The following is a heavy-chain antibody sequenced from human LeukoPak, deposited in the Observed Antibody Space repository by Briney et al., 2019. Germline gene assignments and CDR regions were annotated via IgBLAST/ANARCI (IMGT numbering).Heavy chain of an antibody. J-gene: IGHJ4*02. V-gene: IGHV3-9*01. CDR1: GFTFDDYA. D-gene: IGHD3-10*01. CDR2: ISWNSGSI. CDR3: AKTGGSGSYYNAVDY. Sequence: GGSLRLSCAASGFTFDDYAMHWVRQAPGKGLEWVSGISWNSGSIGYADSVKGRFTISRDNAKNSLYLQMNSLRAEDTALYYCAKTGGSGSYYNAVDYWGQGTLVTVSS.